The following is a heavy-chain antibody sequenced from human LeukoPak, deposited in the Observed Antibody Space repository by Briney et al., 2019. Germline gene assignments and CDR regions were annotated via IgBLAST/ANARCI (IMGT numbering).Heavy chain of an antibody. CDR3: ARHAIAAAAPLSY. CDR1: GGSFSGYY. D-gene: IGHD6-13*01. J-gene: IGHJ4*02. V-gene: IGHV4-34*01. CDR2: INHSGST. Sequence: SETLSLTCAVYGGSFSGYYWSWIRQPPGKGLEWIGEINHSGSTNYNPSLKSRVTISVDTSKNQFSLKLSSVTAADTAVYYCARHAIAAAAPLSYWGQGTLVTVSS.